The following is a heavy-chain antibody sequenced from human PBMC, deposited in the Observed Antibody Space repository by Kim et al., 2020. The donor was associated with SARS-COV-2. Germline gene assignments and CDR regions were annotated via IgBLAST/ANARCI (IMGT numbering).Heavy chain of an antibody. J-gene: IGHJ6*02. CDR3: AKSLLVIPNYGMDV. CDR1: GFTFSSYA. CDR2: ISGSGGST. D-gene: IGHD3-9*01. Sequence: GGSLRLSCAASGFTFSSYAMSWVRQAPGKGLEWVSAISGSGGSTYYADSVKGRFTISRDNSKNTLYLQMNSLRAEDTAVYYCAKSLLVIPNYGMDVWGQGTTVTVSS. V-gene: IGHV3-23*01.